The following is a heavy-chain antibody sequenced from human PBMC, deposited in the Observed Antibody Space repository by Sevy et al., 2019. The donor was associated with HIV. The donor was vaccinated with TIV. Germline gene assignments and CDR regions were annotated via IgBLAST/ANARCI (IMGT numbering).Heavy chain of an antibody. CDR3: AHWLYGDYVTNFDY. Sequence: SGPTLVNPTQTLTLTCTFSGISLSTSGMGVGWIRQPPGKALEWLALIYWDDDKRYSPSLKGRLTITKDTSKNQVVLTMTNMDPVDTATYYCAHWLYGDYVTNFDYWGQGTLVTVSS. CDR1: GISLSTSGMG. CDR2: IYWDDDK. V-gene: IGHV2-5*02. J-gene: IGHJ4*02. D-gene: IGHD4-17*01.